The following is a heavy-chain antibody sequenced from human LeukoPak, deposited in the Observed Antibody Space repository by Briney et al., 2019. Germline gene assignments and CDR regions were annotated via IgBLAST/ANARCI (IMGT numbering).Heavy chain of an antibody. CDR1: GGSFSGYY. CDR3: ARDRNYYDSSGYYFAN. Sequence: PSETLSLTCAVYGGSFSGYYWSWIRQPPGKGLEWIGEINHSGSTNYNPSLKSRVTISVDTSKSQLSLKLNSVTAADTAVYYCARDRNYYDSSGYYFANWGQGTLVTVSS. V-gene: IGHV4-34*01. J-gene: IGHJ4*02. CDR2: INHSGST. D-gene: IGHD3-22*01.